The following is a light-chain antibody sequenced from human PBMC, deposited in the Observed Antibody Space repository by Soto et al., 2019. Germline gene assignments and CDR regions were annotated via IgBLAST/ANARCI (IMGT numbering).Light chain of an antibody. CDR2: GAS. Sequence: VLSQSRGTLSLSPGEKATLSYRASQNIGSLLGWYQQKPGQAPSLLIYGASSRATGIPARFSGSGSGTDFTLTITPLEPEDFAVYFCQQYGSSPITFGQATRLEVK. CDR3: QQYGSSPIT. CDR1: QNIGSL. V-gene: IGKV3-20*01. J-gene: IGKJ5*01.